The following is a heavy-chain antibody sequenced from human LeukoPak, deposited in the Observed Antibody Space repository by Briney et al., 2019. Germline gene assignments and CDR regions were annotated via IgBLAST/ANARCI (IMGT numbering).Heavy chain of an antibody. CDR3: ARASADILTGYYIPNDAFDI. CDR1: GFTFSSYG. D-gene: IGHD3-9*01. CDR2: IWYDGSNK. V-gene: IGHV3-33*01. Sequence: GGSLRLSCVASGFTFSSYGMHWVRQAPGKGLEWVAVIWYDGSNKYYADSVKGRFTISRDNSKNTLYLQMNSLRAEDTAVYYCARASADILTGYYIPNDAFDIWGQGTMVTVSS. J-gene: IGHJ3*02.